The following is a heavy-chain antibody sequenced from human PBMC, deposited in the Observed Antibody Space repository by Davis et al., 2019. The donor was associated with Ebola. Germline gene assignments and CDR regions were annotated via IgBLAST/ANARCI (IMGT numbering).Heavy chain of an antibody. J-gene: IGHJ4*02. V-gene: IGHV1-46*01. D-gene: IGHD3-10*01. CDR3: ARQLGSIWFGEHPFDY. Sequence: ASVKVSCKASGYTFTSYYMHWVRQAPGQGLEWMGIINPSGGSTSYAQKFQGRVTMTRDTSTSTVYMELRSLRSDDTAVYYCARQLGSIWFGEHPFDYWGQGTLVTVSS. CDR2: INPSGGST. CDR1: GYTFTSYY.